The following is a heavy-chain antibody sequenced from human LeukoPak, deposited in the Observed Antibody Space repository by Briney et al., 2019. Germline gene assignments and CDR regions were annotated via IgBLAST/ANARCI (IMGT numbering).Heavy chain of an antibody. V-gene: IGHV4-59*01. CDR2: IYYSGST. Sequence: ASETLCLTCTVSGGSISSYYWSWIRQPPGKGLEWIGYIYYSGSTNYNPSLKSRVTISVDTSKNQFSLKLSSVTAADTAVYYCARDHTGGGWFDPWGQGTLVTVSS. J-gene: IGHJ5*02. CDR3: ARDHTGGGWFDP. CDR1: GGSISSYY. D-gene: IGHD1-1*01.